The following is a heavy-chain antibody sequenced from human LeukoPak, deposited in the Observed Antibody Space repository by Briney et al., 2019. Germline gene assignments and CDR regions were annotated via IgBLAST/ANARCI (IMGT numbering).Heavy chain of an antibody. J-gene: IGHJ4*02. CDR3: ARDQSVVGIAARQLAY. V-gene: IGHV3-21*01. Sequence: GGALRLSCAASGFTFSSYEMNSVRQAPGKGLEWVSSISSSSSYVYYADSVKGRFTISRDNAKNSLYLQMNSLRAEDTAVYYCARDQSVVGIAARQLAYWGQGTLVTVSS. CDR1: GFTFSSYE. CDR2: ISSSSSYV. D-gene: IGHD6-6*01.